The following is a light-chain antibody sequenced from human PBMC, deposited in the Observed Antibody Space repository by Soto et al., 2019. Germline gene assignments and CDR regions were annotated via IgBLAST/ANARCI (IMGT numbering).Light chain of an antibody. CDR2: KAS. Sequence: DIKMTQSPSTLSASVGDRVTITCRASQSISSRLAWYQQKPGKAPKLLIYKASSLESGVPSRFSGSGSGTDFTLTISSLQPDDFATYYCQQYNSYSRTFGQGTKVEIK. CDR3: QQYNSYSRT. CDR1: QSISSR. V-gene: IGKV1-5*03. J-gene: IGKJ1*01.